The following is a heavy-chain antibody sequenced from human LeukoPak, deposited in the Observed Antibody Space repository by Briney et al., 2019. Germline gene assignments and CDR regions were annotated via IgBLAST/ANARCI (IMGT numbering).Heavy chain of an antibody. CDR3: ARDPGYYHDSSGYLDY. Sequence: ASVKVSCKASGGTFSSYAISWVRQAPGQGLEWMGRIIPIFGTANYAQKFQGRVTITTDESTSTAYMELSSLRSEDTAVYYCARDPGYYHDSSGYLDYWGQGTLVTVSS. V-gene: IGHV1-69*05. CDR2: IIPIFGTA. CDR1: GGTFSSYA. D-gene: IGHD3-22*01. J-gene: IGHJ4*02.